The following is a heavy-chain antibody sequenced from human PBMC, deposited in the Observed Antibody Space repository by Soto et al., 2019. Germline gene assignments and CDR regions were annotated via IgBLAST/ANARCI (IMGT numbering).Heavy chain of an antibody. CDR1: GGSISSSSYY. Sequence: LSLTCTVSGGSISSSSYYWGWIRQPPGKGLEWIGSIYYSGSTYYNPSLKSRVTISVNTSKNQFSLKLSSVTAADTAVYYCASMYYDFWSGYFREDYWGQGTLVTVSS. D-gene: IGHD3-3*01. V-gene: IGHV4-39*01. CDR2: IYYSGST. CDR3: ASMYYDFWSGYFREDY. J-gene: IGHJ4*02.